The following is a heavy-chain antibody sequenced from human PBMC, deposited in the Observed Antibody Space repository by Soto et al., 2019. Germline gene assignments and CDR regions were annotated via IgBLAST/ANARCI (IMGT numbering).Heavy chain of an antibody. D-gene: IGHD5-12*01. CDR1: GGSFSGYY. V-gene: IGHV4-34*01. J-gene: IGHJ2*01. Sequence: QVQLQQWGAGLLKPSETLSLTCAVYGGSFSGYYWSWIRQPPGKGLEWIGEINHSGSTNYNPSLKSRVTISVDTSKHQFSLKLSSVTAADTAVYYCAASSWLRSYWYFDLWGRGTLVTVSS. CDR2: INHSGST. CDR3: AASSWLRSYWYFDL.